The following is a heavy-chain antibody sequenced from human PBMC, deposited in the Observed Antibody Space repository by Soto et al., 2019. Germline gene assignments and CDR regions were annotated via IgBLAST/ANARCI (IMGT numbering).Heavy chain of an antibody. CDR3: ARDGSGDYYDSSGYYQAPDAFDI. V-gene: IGHV6-1*01. Sequence: SQTLSLTCAISWDSVSSNSAAWNWIRQSPSRGLEWLGRTYYRSKWYNDYAVSVKSRITINPDTSKNQFSLQLNSVTPEDTAVYYCARDGSGDYYDSSGYYQAPDAFDIWGQGTMVTVS. CDR2: TYYRSKWYN. J-gene: IGHJ3*02. CDR1: WDSVSSNSAA. D-gene: IGHD3-22*01.